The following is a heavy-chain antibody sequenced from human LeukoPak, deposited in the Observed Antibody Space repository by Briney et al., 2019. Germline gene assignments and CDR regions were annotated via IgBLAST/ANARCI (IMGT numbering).Heavy chain of an antibody. V-gene: IGHV1-24*01. D-gene: IGHD5-12*01. CDR2: FDPEDGET. J-gene: IGHJ5*02. CDR1: GYTLTELS. Sequence: ASVTVSCTVSGYTLTELSMHWVRQAPGKGIEWMGGFDPEDGETIYAQKFQGRVTMTEDTSTDTAYMELSSLRSEDTAVYYCATGRRGYSGYDPSTGVTGASNWFDPWGQGTLVTVSS. CDR3: ATGRRGYSGYDPSTGVTGASNWFDP.